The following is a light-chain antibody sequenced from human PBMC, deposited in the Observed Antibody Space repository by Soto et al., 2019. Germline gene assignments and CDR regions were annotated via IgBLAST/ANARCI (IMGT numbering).Light chain of an antibody. V-gene: IGLV1-44*01. CDR1: SSNIGSNT. J-gene: IGLJ1*01. Sequence: QSVLTQPPSASGTPGQRVIISCSGSSSNIGSNTVNWYQQLPGTAPKLLIYSHNQRPSGVPDRFSGSQSGTSASLAISGRQSEDEADYYCATWDDSLDGYVFGTGTKLTVL. CDR3: ATWDDSLDGYV. CDR2: SHN.